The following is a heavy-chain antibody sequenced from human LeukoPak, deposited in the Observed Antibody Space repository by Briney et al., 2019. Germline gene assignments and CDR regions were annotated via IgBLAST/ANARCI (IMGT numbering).Heavy chain of an antibody. CDR1: GFSFSYYA. CDR3: ARDYLGDIAAAGTY. J-gene: IGHJ4*02. D-gene: IGHD6-13*01. Sequence: GGSLRLSCAASGFSFSYYAMHWVRQAPGKGLEYVSGISSNGGSTYYANSVKGRFTISRDNSKNTLYLQMGSLRAEDMAVYYCARDYLGDIAAAGTYWGQGTLVTVYS. V-gene: IGHV3-64*01. CDR2: ISSNGGST.